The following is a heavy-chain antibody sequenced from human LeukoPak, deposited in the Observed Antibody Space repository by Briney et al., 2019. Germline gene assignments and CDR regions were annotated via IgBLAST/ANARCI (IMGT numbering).Heavy chain of an antibody. D-gene: IGHD3-10*01. CDR3: ARDKESVYYGSGSYYNEGSWFDP. CDR2: IHYSGST. CDR1: GGSISSYY. V-gene: IGHV4-59*01. Sequence: SETLSLTCTVSGGSISSYYWSWIRQPPGKGLEWIGYIHYSGSTNYNPSLKSRVTISVDTSKNQFSLKLSSVTAADTAVYYCARDKESVYYGSGSYYNEGSWFDPWAREPWSPSPQ. J-gene: IGHJ5*02.